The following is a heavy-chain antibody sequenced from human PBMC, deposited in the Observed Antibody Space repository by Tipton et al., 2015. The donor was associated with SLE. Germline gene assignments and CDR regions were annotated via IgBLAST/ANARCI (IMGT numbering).Heavy chain of an antibody. Sequence: SLRLSCAASGFTFSSYAMSWVRQAPGKGLEWVSAISGSGGSTYYADSVKGRFTISRDNSKNTLYLQMNSLRAEDTAVYYCARDTKLGIGGSDYWGQGTLVTVSS. V-gene: IGHV3-23*01. D-gene: IGHD7-27*01. CDR3: ARDTKLGIGGSDY. J-gene: IGHJ4*02. CDR2: ISGSGGST. CDR1: GFTFSSYA.